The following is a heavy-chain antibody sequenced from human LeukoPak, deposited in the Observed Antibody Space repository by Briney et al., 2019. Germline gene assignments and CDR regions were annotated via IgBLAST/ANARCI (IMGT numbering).Heavy chain of an antibody. D-gene: IGHD4-11*01. V-gene: IGHV1-46*01. CDR1: GYTFTTYY. CDR3: ARDPSLTATHDAFDI. Sequence: GASVKVSCKASGYTFTTYYIHWVRQAPGQGLEWMGIINPSSGSTSYAQKFQGRVTMTRDKSTSTVYMELNSLRSEDTAIYYCARDPSLTATHDAFDIWGQGTMVTVSS. CDR2: INPSSGST. J-gene: IGHJ3*02.